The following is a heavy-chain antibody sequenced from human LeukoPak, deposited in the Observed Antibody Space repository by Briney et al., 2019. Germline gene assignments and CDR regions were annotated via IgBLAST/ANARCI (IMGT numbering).Heavy chain of an antibody. V-gene: IGHV3-30-3*01. Sequence: PGRSLRLSCAASGFTFSSYAMHWVRQAPGKGLEWVAVISYDGGNKYYADSVKGRFTISRDNSKNTLYLQMNSLRAEDTAVYYCARDFYDFWSGYYGGGYYYYGMDVWGQGTTVTVSS. CDR2: ISYDGGNK. D-gene: IGHD3-3*01. CDR3: ARDFYDFWSGYYGGGYYYYGMDV. CDR1: GFTFSSYA. J-gene: IGHJ6*02.